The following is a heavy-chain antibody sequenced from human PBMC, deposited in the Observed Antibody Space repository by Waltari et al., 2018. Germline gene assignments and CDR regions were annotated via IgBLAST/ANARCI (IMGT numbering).Heavy chain of an antibody. Sequence: QVQLQESGPGLVKPSETLSLTCTVSGGSISSHYWSWIRQPPGKGLEWIGDIYYGGRSNYNPSLRSRVTISLDTSNNQFSLNLSSVTAADTAVYYCAWSDGDYLPFDYWGQGTLVTVSS. CDR3: AWSDGDYLPFDY. CDR1: GGSISSHY. J-gene: IGHJ4*02. D-gene: IGHD4-17*01. V-gene: IGHV4-59*11. CDR2: IYYGGRS.